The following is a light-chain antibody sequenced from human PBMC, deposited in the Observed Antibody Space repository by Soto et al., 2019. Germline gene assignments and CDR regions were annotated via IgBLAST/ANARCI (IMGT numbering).Light chain of an antibody. CDR1: QSISTW. V-gene: IGKV1-5*03. J-gene: IGKJ1*01. CDR3: QQYNRYWT. CDR2: KAS. Sequence: DIQMTQSPSTLSASVGERVTLTCRASQSISTWLAWYQQKPGKAPKLLIYKASTVDSGIPSRFSGSGSGTEFTLTISSLQPDDFATYYCQQYNRYWTFGQGTKVEIK.